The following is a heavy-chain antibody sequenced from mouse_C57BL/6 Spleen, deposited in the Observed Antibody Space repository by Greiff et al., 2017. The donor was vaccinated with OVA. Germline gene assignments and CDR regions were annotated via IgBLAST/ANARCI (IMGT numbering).Heavy chain of an antibody. J-gene: IGHJ3*01. V-gene: IGHV5-17*01. CDR3: ARDYGSSYGWFAY. Sequence: EVMLVESGGGLVKPGGSLKLSCAASGFTFSDYGMHWVRQAPEKGLEWVAYISSGSSTIYYADTVKGRFTISRDNAKNTLFLQMTSLRSEDTAMYYSARDYGSSYGWFAYWGQGTLVTVSA. D-gene: IGHD1-1*01. CDR2: ISSGSSTI. CDR1: GFTFSDYG.